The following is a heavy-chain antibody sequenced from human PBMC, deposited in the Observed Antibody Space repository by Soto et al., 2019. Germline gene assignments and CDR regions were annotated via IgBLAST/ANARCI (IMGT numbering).Heavy chain of an antibody. Sequence: QVQLVESGGGVVQPGRSLRLSCAASGFTFSIYGMHWVRQAPGKGLEWVAVIWYDGSKKYYADSVKGRFTVSRDNSKNTLYLQMNSLRAEDTAVYYCARVGPGFEGDNWGQGTLVTVSS. CDR1: GFTFSIYG. D-gene: IGHD3-10*01. CDR3: ARVGPGFEGDN. J-gene: IGHJ4*02. CDR2: IWYDGSKK. V-gene: IGHV3-33*01.